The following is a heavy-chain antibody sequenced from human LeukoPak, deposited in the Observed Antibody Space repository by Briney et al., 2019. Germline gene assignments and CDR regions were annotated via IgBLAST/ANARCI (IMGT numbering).Heavy chain of an antibody. V-gene: IGHV1-2*02. Sequence: AASVKVSCKASGYTFTGYYMHWVRQAPGQGLEWMGWINPNSGGTNYAQKFQGRVTMTRDTSISTAYMELSRLRSDDTAVYYCARATSGYYDYFDYWGQGTLVTVSS. CDR2: INPNSGGT. CDR1: GYTFTGYY. D-gene: IGHD3-22*01. J-gene: IGHJ4*02. CDR3: ARATSGYYDYFDY.